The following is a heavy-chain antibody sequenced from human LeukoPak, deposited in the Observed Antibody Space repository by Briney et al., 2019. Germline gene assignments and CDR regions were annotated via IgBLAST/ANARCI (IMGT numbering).Heavy chain of an antibody. Sequence: PSETLSLTCTVSGGSLSRHYWSWIPHPPGKGLEWIGFVYYGGSTNYNSSLKSRLYILVHSSKNQISLNLNSVTAADTAVYYCARGDYDIQTGIAFDFWGKGTLVTVSS. D-gene: IGHD3-9*01. V-gene: IGHV4-59*11. CDR1: GGSLSRHY. CDR2: VYYGGST. CDR3: ARGDYDIQTGIAFDF. J-gene: IGHJ5*01.